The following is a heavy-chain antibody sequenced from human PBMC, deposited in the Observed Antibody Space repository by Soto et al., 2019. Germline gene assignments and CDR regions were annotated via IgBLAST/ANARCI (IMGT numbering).Heavy chain of an antibody. V-gene: IGHV3-33*01. CDR3: ARELHDFWSGSSSQYYFDY. CDR2: IWYDGSNK. Sequence: GSLRLSCAASGFTFSSYGMHWVRQAPGKGLEWVAVIWYDGSNKYYADSVKGRFTISRDNSKNTLYLQMNSLRAEDTAVYYCARELHDFWSGSSSQYYFDYWGQGTLVTVSS. J-gene: IGHJ4*02. CDR1: GFTFSSYG. D-gene: IGHD3-3*01.